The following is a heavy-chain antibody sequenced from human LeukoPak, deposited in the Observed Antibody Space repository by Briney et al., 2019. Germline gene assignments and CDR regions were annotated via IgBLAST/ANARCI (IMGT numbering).Heavy chain of an antibody. J-gene: IGHJ5*02. CDR3: ARVSTSGYRDWLDP. D-gene: IGHD3-9*01. V-gene: IGHV1-2*02. Sequence: ASVKVSCKASGGTFSSYAISWVRQAPGQGLECMGWIYPKSGGTNSAQKFQGRVTMPRDTSISTAYMELSRLKFDDTAVYYCARVSTSGYRDWLDPWGQGTLVTVSS. CDR1: GGTFSSYA. CDR2: IYPKSGGT.